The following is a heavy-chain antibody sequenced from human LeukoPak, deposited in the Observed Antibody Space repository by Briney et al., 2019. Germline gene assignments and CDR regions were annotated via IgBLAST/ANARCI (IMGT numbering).Heavy chain of an antibody. CDR2: INPNSGGT. Sequence: GASVKVSCKASGYTFSGYYIHWVRQAPGQGLEWMGWINPNSGGTNYAQKFQGRVTMTRDTSISTAYMELSRLTSDDTAVYYCAKDAIVRGYSNSDYWGQGTLVTVSS. J-gene: IGHJ4*02. D-gene: IGHD4-11*01. V-gene: IGHV1-2*02. CDR3: AKDAIVRGYSNSDY. CDR1: GYTFSGYY.